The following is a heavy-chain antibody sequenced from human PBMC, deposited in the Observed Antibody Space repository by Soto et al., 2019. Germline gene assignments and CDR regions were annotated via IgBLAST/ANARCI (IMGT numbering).Heavy chain of an antibody. CDR1: GFSFGDYA. CDR3: AKGGNRYYDFWSDY. V-gene: IGHV3-9*01. CDR2: IDWNSRRT. J-gene: IGHJ4*02. D-gene: IGHD3-3*01. Sequence: EVQLVESGGGLVQPGMSLRLSCAASGFSFGDYAMHWVRQPPGRGLEWVSGIDWNSRRTVYGDSVKGRFTISRDNAEKALYLQMNSLRPEDTALYNCAKGGNRYYDFWSDYWGQGTLVTVSS.